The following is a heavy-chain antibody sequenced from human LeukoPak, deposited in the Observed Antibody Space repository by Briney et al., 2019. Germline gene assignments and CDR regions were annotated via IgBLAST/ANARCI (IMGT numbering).Heavy chain of an antibody. J-gene: IGHJ4*02. D-gene: IGHD3-9*01. CDR2: INPSGGST. V-gene: IGHV1-46*01. CDR3: ARVHFANPISGYFDY. Sequence: ASVKVSCKASGYTFTSYYMHWVRQAPGQGLEWMGIINPSGGSTSYAQKFQGRVTMTRDMSTSTVYMELSSLRSEDTAVYYCARVHFANPISGYFDYWGQGTLVTVSS. CDR1: GYTFTSYY.